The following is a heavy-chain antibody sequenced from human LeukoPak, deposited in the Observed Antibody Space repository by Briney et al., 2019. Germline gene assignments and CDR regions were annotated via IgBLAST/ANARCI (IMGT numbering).Heavy chain of an antibody. CDR2: ISYDGSNK. CDR3: AKVKYRLGATYYYDSSGL. D-gene: IGHD3-22*01. CDR1: GFTFSSYG. J-gene: IGHJ4*02. Sequence: GGSLRLSCAASGFTFSSYGMHWVRQAPGKGLEWVAVISYDGSNKYYADSVKGRFTISRDNSKNTLYLQMNSLRAEDTAVYYCAKVKYRLGATYYYDSSGLWGQGTLVTVSS. V-gene: IGHV3-30*18.